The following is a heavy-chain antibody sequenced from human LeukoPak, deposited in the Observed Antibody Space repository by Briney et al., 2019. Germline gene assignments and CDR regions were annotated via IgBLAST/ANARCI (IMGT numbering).Heavy chain of an antibody. CDR2: IRFDGSQK. Sequence: GGSLRLSCAASGFTFSNYGMHWVRQAPGKGLEWVAFIRFDGSQKYYADSVKGRFTISRDNSKNTLYLQMNSLRAEDTSVYYCVCTGGYNLDYWGQGTLVTVSS. J-gene: IGHJ4*02. D-gene: IGHD5-24*01. V-gene: IGHV3-30*02. CDR3: VCTGGYNLDY. CDR1: GFTFSNYG.